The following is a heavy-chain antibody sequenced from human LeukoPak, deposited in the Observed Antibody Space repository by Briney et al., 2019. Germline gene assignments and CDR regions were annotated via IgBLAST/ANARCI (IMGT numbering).Heavy chain of an antibody. D-gene: IGHD3-22*01. Sequence: PSETLSLTCSVSGGSISRHSWSWIRQPPGKGLEWIAFIHYNGRTKYNPSLQSRVTISRDTSENKFSLKVTSVTAADTAVYYCARLLDNDSSGDPDTFDMWGQGTVVTVSS. J-gene: IGHJ3*02. V-gene: IGHV4-59*11. CDR1: GGSISRHS. CDR2: IHYNGRT. CDR3: ARLLDNDSSGDPDTFDM.